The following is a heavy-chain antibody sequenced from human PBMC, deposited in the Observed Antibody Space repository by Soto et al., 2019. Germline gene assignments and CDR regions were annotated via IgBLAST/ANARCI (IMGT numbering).Heavy chain of an antibody. J-gene: IGHJ4*01. V-gene: IGHV3-11*01. D-gene: IGHD3-22*01. CDR2: ISAGGSDI. Sequence: GGSLRLSCAYSGFTFSDYYMSWIRQAPRKGLKWVAYISAGGSDIYYGDSVKGRFTVSRDNTKKSLYLQMSNLRADDTAIYYCASLPQGYYDRSGRLVDYWGHGTLVTVS. CDR3: ASLPQGYYDRSGRLVDY. CDR1: GFTFSDYY.